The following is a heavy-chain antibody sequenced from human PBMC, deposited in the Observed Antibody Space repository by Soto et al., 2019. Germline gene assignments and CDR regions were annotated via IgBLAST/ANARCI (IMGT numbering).Heavy chain of an antibody. D-gene: IGHD3-16*01. V-gene: IGHV3-9*01. Sequence: EVQLVESGGGLVQPGRSLRLSCAASGFTFDDYAMHWVRQAPGKGLEWVSGISWNSGSIGYADSVKGRFTISRDNAKNSLYLQMNSLRAEDTALYYWAKGAGGYYYYYMDVWGKGTTVTVSS. CDR1: GFTFDDYA. J-gene: IGHJ6*03. CDR3: AKGAGGYYYYYMDV. CDR2: ISWNSGSI.